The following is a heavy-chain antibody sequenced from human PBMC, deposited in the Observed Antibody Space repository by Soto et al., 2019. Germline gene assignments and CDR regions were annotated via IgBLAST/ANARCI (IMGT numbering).Heavy chain of an antibody. V-gene: IGHV3-13*01. CDR1: GFTFSSFD. CDR2: IGTAGDT. CDR3: ARDANMDV. J-gene: IGHJ6*02. Sequence: EVQLVESGGGLVQPGGSLRLSCAASGFTFSSFDMHWVRQGTGKGLEWVSAIGTAGDTYYPDYVKGRFSISRENAKNSLYLQMNSLRAEDTAVYYSARDANMDVWGQGTTVTVSS.